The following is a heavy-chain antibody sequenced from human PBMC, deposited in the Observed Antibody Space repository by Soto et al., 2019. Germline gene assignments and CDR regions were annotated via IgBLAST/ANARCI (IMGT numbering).Heavy chain of an antibody. Sequence: PSETLSLTCTVSGGSISSYYWSWIRQPPGKGLEWIGYIYHSGSTYYNPSLKSRVTISVDRSKNQFSLKLSSVTAADTAVYYSARAEGLGAVAVDYWGQGTLVTVSS. CDR2: IYHSGST. V-gene: IGHV4-59*12. CDR3: ARAEGLGAVAVDY. D-gene: IGHD6-19*01. J-gene: IGHJ4*02. CDR1: GGSISSYY.